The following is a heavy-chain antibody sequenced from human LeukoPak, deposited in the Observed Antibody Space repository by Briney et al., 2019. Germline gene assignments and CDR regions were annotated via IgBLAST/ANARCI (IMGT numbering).Heavy chain of an antibody. CDR2: ISYDGSNK. Sequence: PGGSLRLSCAASGFTFSSYAMHWVRQAPGKGLEWVAVISYDGSNKYYADSVKGRFTISRDNSKNTLYLQMNSLRAEDTAVYYCARVPYGGNSHLDYWGQGTPVTVSS. D-gene: IGHD4-23*01. J-gene: IGHJ4*02. V-gene: IGHV3-30-3*01. CDR3: ARVPYGGNSHLDY. CDR1: GFTFSSYA.